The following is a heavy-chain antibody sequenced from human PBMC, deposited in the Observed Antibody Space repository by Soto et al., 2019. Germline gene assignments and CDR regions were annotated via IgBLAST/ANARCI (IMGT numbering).Heavy chain of an antibody. D-gene: IGHD3-10*01. CDR3: AIRKERSCPHYFDL. Sequence: QVQLVQSGAEVKKPGASVKVSCKASGFTFSTYDISWVRQATGQGLEWMGWMNPNNGNTGYAQKFRGRVAITRKASISTAYMALLGLRSADTAVDYWAIRKERSCPHYFDLWGQGTPVPVSS. CDR2: MNPNNGNT. CDR1: GFTFSTYD. J-gene: IGHJ4*02. V-gene: IGHV1-8*01.